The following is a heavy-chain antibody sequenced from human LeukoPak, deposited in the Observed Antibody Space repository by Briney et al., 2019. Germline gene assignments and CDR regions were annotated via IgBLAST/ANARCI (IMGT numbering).Heavy chain of an antibody. Sequence: SETLSLTCAVYGGSFSGYDWNWICQPPGRGLEWIGEINHSGSTNYNPSLKSRVTISVDTSKNQFSLKLTSVTAADTAVYYCARGPISYSSGWYVNYWGQGTLVTVSS. CDR3: ARGPISYSSGWYVNY. CDR1: GGSFSGYD. V-gene: IGHV4-34*01. J-gene: IGHJ4*02. D-gene: IGHD6-19*01. CDR2: INHSGST.